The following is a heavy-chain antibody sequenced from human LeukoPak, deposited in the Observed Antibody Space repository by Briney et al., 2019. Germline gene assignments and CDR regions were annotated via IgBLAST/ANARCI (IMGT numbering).Heavy chain of an antibody. Sequence: TGGSLRLPCAASGFTFSSYAMSWVRQAPGKGLEWVSAISGSGGSTYYADSVKGRFTISRDNSKNTLYLQMNSLRAEDTAVYYCAKDQYYYDSSGYYYPNWFDPWGQGTLVTVSS. CDR2: ISGSGGST. D-gene: IGHD3-22*01. CDR1: GFTFSSYA. CDR3: AKDQYYYDSSGYYYPNWFDP. J-gene: IGHJ5*02. V-gene: IGHV3-23*01.